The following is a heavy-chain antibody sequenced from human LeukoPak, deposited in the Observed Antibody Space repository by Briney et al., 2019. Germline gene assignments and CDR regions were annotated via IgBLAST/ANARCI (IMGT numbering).Heavy chain of an antibody. J-gene: IGHJ4*02. Sequence: PSETLSLTCTVSGGSISSYYWSWIRQPPGKGLEWIGYIYYSGSTNYNPSLKSRVTISVDTSKNQFSLKLSSVTAADTAVYYCARERGERGVDYWGQGTLVTVSS. CDR3: ARERGERGVDY. CDR1: GGSISSYY. CDR2: IYYSGST. D-gene: IGHD3-10*01. V-gene: IGHV4-59*01.